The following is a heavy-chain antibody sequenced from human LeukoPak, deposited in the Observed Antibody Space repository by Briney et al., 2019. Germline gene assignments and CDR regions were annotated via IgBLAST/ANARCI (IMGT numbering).Heavy chain of an antibody. CDR3: ARAVSSSWRDDNGGWFDP. Sequence: SETLSLTCTVSGYSISSGYYWGWIRQPPGKGLEWIGSMYHSGSTYYNPSLKSRVTISVDTSKNQFSLKLSSVTAADTAVYYCARAVSSSWRDDNGGWFDPWGQGTLVTVSS. J-gene: IGHJ5*02. CDR1: GYSISSGYY. V-gene: IGHV4-38-2*02. CDR2: MYHSGST. D-gene: IGHD6-13*01.